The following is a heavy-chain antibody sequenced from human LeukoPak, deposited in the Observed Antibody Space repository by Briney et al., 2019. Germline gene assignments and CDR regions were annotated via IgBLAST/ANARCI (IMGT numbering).Heavy chain of an antibody. V-gene: IGHV4-39*01. J-gene: IGHJ6*02. CDR1: GDSISTSTYY. CDR2: IFYSGST. CDR3: ARQQSNWASGPGMDV. Sequence: PSETLSLTCTVSGDSISTSTYYWGWIRQPPGKGLEWIGSIFYSGSTYYNPSLKSRVTISVDTSKNQSSLRLSSVTAADTAVYYCARQQSNWASGPGMDVWGQGTTVTVSS. D-gene: IGHD7-27*01.